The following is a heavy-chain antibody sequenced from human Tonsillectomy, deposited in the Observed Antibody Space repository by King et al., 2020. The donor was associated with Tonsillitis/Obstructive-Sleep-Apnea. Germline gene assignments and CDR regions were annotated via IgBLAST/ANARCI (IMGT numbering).Heavy chain of an antibody. CDR3: TSRRYYYDSSGSSVDY. CDR1: VFTFSNAW. Sequence: VQLVESGGGLVKPGGSLRLSCAASVFTFSNAWMNWVRQAPGKGLEWVGRIKSKTDGGTTDYAAPEKGRFTISSDDSKNTLYLQLNSLKTEDTAVYYCTSRRYYYDSSGSSVDYWGQGTLVTVSS. D-gene: IGHD3-22*01. V-gene: IGHV3-15*07. J-gene: IGHJ4*02. CDR2: IKSKTDGGTT.